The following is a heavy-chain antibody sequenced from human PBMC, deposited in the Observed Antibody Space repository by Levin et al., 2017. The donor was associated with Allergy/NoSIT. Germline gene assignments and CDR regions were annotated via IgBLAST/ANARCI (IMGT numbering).Heavy chain of an antibody. Sequence: KISCKASGGTFSSYAISWVRQAPGQGLEWMGGIIPIFGTANYAQKFQGRVTITADESTSTAYMELSSLRSEDTAVYYCARDGYSSGWGAYWGQGTLVTVSS. CDR2: IIPIFGTA. J-gene: IGHJ4*02. CDR1: GGTFSSYA. V-gene: IGHV1-69*01. CDR3: ARDGYSSGWGAY. D-gene: IGHD6-19*01.